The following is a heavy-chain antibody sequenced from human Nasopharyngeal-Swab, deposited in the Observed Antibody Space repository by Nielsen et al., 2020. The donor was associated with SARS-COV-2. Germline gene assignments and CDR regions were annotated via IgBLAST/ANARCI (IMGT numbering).Heavy chain of an antibody. Sequence: SETLSLTCTVSGDSISNYYWSWIRQPPGKGLEWIAYIYYTGGSNYIPSLKSRATISMDMSKNQFSLKLSSVAAADTAVYYCAREVVGGLVDSWGQGTLVTVSS. CDR1: GDSISNYY. V-gene: IGHV4-59*12. CDR3: AREVVGGLVDS. CDR2: IYYTGGS. J-gene: IGHJ4*02. D-gene: IGHD3-16*01.